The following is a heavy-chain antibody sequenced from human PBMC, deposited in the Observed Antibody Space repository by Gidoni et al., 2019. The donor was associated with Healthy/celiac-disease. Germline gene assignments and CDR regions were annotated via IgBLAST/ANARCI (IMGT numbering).Heavy chain of an antibody. Sequence: QVQLVQSGAAVKKPGASVTVSCTASGYTFTSYGISWVRQAPGQGLEWMGWISAYNGNTNDAQKLQGRVTMTTDTSTSTAYMELRSLRSDDTAVYYCARPAGSGGSTEPNDYWGQGTLVTVSS. J-gene: IGHJ4*02. V-gene: IGHV1-18*01. CDR3: ARPAGSGGSTEPNDY. CDR1: GYTFTSYG. CDR2: ISAYNGNT. D-gene: IGHD2-15*01.